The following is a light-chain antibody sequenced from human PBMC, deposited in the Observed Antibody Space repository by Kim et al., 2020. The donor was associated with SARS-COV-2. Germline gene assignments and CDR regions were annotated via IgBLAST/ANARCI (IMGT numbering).Light chain of an antibody. Sequence: GQAITTSCPGTSSDVGAYNYVSWYQQHPGNPPQLIISDVSYRPSGISNRFSGSKSGNTASLTISGLLPEDEADYYCASFTRSITVVFGGGTQLTVL. CDR2: DVS. V-gene: IGLV2-14*03. CDR3: ASFTRSITVV. CDR1: SSDVGAYNY. J-gene: IGLJ2*01.